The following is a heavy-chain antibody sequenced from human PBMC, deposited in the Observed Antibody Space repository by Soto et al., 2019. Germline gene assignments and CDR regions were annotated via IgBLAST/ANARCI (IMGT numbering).Heavy chain of an antibody. Sequence: GGSLRLSCAASGFTFSSYWMHWVRQAPGKGLVWVSRINSDGSSTSYADSVKGRFTISRDNAKNTLYLQMNSLRAEDTAVYYCARDDLRFLEWPHYYYGMDVWGQGTTVTVSS. CDR2: INSDGSST. V-gene: IGHV3-74*01. CDR1: GFTFSSYW. CDR3: ARDDLRFLEWPHYYYGMDV. D-gene: IGHD3-3*01. J-gene: IGHJ6*02.